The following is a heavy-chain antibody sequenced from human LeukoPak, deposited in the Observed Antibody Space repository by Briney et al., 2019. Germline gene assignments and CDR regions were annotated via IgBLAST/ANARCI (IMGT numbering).Heavy chain of an antibody. Sequence: GASVKVSCKASGGTFSSYAISWVRQAPGQGLEWMGGIIPIFGTANYAQKFQGRVTITTDESTSTAYMELSSLRSEDPAVYYCASFSLTPGQWLVYYMDVWGKGTTVTVSS. J-gene: IGHJ6*03. CDR1: GGTFSSYA. V-gene: IGHV1-69*05. D-gene: IGHD6-19*01. CDR2: IIPIFGTA. CDR3: ASFSLTPGQWLVYYMDV.